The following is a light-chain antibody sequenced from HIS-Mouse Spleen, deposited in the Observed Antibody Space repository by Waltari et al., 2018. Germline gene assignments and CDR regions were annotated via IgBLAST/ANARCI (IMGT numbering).Light chain of an antibody. CDR3: QSADSSGTYVV. CDR1: ALQKQY. V-gene: IGLV3-25*03. Sequence: SYELTQPPSVSVSPGQTARITCSGDALQKQYAYCYQQKPGQAPALVIYKDSERPSRIPERFSGSSSGTTVTLTISGVQAEDEADYYCQSADSSGTYVVFGGGTKLTVL. CDR2: KDS. J-gene: IGLJ2*01.